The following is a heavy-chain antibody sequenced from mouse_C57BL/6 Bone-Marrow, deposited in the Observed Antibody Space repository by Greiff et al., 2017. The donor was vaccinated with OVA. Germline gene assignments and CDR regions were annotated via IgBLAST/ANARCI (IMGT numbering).Heavy chain of an antibody. J-gene: IGHJ2*01. CDR3: SCYYGSSRDY. Sequence: VQLKQSGAELVRPGASVKLSCTASGFNIKDDYMHWVKQRPDQGLEWIGWIDPENGDTEYASKFKGKATIPADTSSNTAYLQLSSLTSEDTAVYNCSCYYGSSRDYWGKGTTLTVSS. V-gene: IGHV14-4*01. CDR2: IDPENGDT. CDR1: GFNIKDDY. D-gene: IGHD1-1*01.